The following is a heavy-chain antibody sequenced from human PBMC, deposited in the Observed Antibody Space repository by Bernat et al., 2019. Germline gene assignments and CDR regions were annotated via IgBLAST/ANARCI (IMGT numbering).Heavy chain of an antibody. V-gene: IGHV3-49*03. CDR2: IRSKTYGETP. J-gene: IGHJ4*02. Sequence: EVQLAESGGGLVQPGRSLRLSCTASGFTFGNYGMSWFRQAPGKGLEWVGFIRSKTYGETPEHAASVKGRFTISRDDSKSIAYLQMNSLKTEDTAMYYCVRDGRGYNYGYFDYWGQGTLVTVSS. D-gene: IGHD5-18*01. CDR1: GFTFGNYG. CDR3: VRDGRGYNYGYFDY.